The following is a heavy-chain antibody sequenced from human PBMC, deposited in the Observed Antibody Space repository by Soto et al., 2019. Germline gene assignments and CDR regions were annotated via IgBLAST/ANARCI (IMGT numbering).Heavy chain of an antibody. D-gene: IGHD3-22*01. V-gene: IGHV4-34*09. CDR2: IYYSGST. CDR3: ARGYDYDSGGYLFDY. Sequence: SETLSLTCAVYGGSFSGYYWSWIRQPPGKGPEWIGHIYYSGSTYYNPSLKSRVTISLDMSKNQFSLKLTSVSAADTAVYYCARGYDYDSGGYLFDYWGQGTLVTVSS. CDR1: GGSFSGYY. J-gene: IGHJ4*02.